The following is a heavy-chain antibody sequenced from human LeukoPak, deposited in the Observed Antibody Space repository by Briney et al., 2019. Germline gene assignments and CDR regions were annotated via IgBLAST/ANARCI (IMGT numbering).Heavy chain of an antibody. J-gene: IGHJ2*01. V-gene: IGHV4-39*01. CDR1: GGSISSSSYY. CDR2: IYYSGST. CDR3: ARQGGGFWYFDL. Sequence: NPSETLSLTCTVSGGSISSSSYYWGWIRQPPGKGLEWIGSIYYSGSTNYNPSLKSRVTISVDTSKNQFSLKLSSVTAADTAVYYCARQGGGFWYFDLWGRGTLVTVSS. D-gene: IGHD6-25*01.